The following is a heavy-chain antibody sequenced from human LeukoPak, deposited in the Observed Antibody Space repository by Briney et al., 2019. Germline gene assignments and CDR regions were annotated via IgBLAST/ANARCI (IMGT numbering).Heavy chain of an antibody. CDR2: IIPILGIA. J-gene: IGHJ4*02. CDR1: GGTFSSYA. V-gene: IGHV1-69*04. CDR3: APYYYDSSGYYGY. D-gene: IGHD3-22*01. Sequence: SVTVSCTASGGTFSSYAISWVRQAPGQGLEWMGRIIPILGIANYAQKFQGRVTITADKSTSTAYMELSSLRSEDTAVYYCAPYYYDSSGYYGYWGQGTLVTVSS.